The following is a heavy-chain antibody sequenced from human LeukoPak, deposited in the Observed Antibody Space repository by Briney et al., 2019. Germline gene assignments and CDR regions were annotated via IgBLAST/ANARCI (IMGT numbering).Heavy chain of an antibody. D-gene: IGHD1-26*01. CDR1: GGSISSSSYY. J-gene: IGHJ2*01. Sequence: SETLSLTCTVSGGSISSSSYYWGWVRQPPGRGREWIGSIYYSGTTYYHPSLTSRVTISVDTSKNHFSLKLSSVTAADTAVYYCASHNYYAGYFDLWGRGTLVTVSS. V-gene: IGHV4-39*02. CDR3: ASHNYYAGYFDL. CDR2: IYYSGTT.